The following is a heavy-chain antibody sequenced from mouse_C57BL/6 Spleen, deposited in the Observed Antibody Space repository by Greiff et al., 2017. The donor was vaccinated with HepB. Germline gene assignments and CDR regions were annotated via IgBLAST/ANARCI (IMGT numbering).Heavy chain of an antibody. CDR3: ARGVVATDWYFDV. D-gene: IGHD1-1*01. CDR2: IYPRSGNT. CDR1: GYTFTSYG. V-gene: IGHV1-81*01. J-gene: IGHJ1*03. Sequence: VQLQQSGAELARPGASVKLSCKASGYTFTSYGISWVKQRTGQGLEWIGEIYPRSGNTYYNEKFKGQATLTADKSSSTAYMELRSLTSEDSAVYFCARGVVATDWYFDVWGTGTTVTVSS.